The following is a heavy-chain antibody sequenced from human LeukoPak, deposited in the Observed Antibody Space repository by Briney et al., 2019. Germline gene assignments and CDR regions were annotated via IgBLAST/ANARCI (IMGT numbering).Heavy chain of an antibody. Sequence: ASVKVSCKASGYTFTSYGISWVRQAPGQGLEWIGWISAYNGNTNYAQKFQGRVTITADESTSTAYMELSRLRSDDTAVYYCARSNRIAVIKYYFDYWGQGTLVTVSS. CDR3: ARSNRIAVIKYYFDY. V-gene: IGHV1-18*01. D-gene: IGHD2-21*01. CDR1: GYTFTSYG. J-gene: IGHJ4*02. CDR2: ISAYNGNT.